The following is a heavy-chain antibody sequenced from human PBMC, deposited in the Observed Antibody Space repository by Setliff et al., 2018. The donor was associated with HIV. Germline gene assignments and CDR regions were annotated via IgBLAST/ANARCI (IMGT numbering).Heavy chain of an antibody. D-gene: IGHD2-8*01. CDR1: GFTFGDDA. V-gene: IGHV3-49*04. J-gene: IGHJ6*03. Sequence: PGGSLRLSCTGSGFTFGDDAMGWVRQAPGKGLEWVGFIRSKAYGGTTEYAASVEGRFTISRVDSKSIAYLQMKSLKTEDTAVYFCTRRRRGYCTSYLSYYYYHYLDVWGKGTTVTVSS. CDR3: TRRRRGYCTSYLSYYYYHYLDV. CDR2: IRSKAYGGTT.